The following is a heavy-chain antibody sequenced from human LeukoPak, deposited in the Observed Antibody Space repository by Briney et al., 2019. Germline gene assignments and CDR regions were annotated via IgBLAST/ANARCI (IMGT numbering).Heavy chain of an antibody. Sequence: PGGSLRLSCAASGFTVSDSYMSWVRQAPGKGLEWVSVIYNVGTTEYADSVRGRFTISRDNSKNTLYLGMNGLRPEDTAVYYCAREDGYCSTTSCPFGYWGQGTLVTVSS. V-gene: IGHV3-66*02. CDR2: IYNVGTT. CDR1: GFTVSDSY. D-gene: IGHD2-2*01. J-gene: IGHJ4*02. CDR3: AREDGYCSTTSCPFGY.